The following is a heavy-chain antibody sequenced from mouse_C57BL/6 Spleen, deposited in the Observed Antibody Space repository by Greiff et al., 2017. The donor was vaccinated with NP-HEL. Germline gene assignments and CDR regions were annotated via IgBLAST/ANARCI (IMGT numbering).Heavy chain of an antibody. CDR2: IYPGDGGT. J-gene: IGHJ2*01. D-gene: IGHD1-1*01. CDR1: GYAFSSSW. Sequence: QVQLKESGPELVKPGASVKISCKASGYAFSSSWMNWVKQRPGKGLEWIGRIYPGDGGTNYNGKFKGKATLTADKSSSTAYMQLSSLTSEDSAVYFCARGYYYGSSHFDYWGQGTTLTVSS. V-gene: IGHV1-82*01. CDR3: ARGYYYGSSHFDY.